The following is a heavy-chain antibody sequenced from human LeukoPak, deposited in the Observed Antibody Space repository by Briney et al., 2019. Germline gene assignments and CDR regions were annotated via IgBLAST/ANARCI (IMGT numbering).Heavy chain of an antibody. CDR2: MNPNSGNT. Sequence: ASVKVSCKASGYTFTSYDINWVRQATGQGLEWMGWMNPNSGNTGYAQKFQGRVTMTRNTSISTAYMELSSLRSEDMAVYYCASNNGENYDSSGTCDYWGQGTLVTVSS. J-gene: IGHJ4*02. CDR3: ASNNGENYDSSGTCDY. CDR1: GYTFTSYD. V-gene: IGHV1-8*01. D-gene: IGHD3-22*01.